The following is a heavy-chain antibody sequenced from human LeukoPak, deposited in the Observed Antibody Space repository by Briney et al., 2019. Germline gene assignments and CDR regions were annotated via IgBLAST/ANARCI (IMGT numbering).Heavy chain of an antibody. V-gene: IGHV4-39*01. D-gene: IGHD3-22*01. CDR2: IYYSGST. CDR1: GGSISSSSYY. J-gene: IGHJ3*02. Sequence: PSETLSLTCTVSGGSISSSSYYWSWIRQPPGKGLEWIGSIYYSGSTYYNPSLKSRVTISVDTSKNQFSLKLSSVTAADTAVYYCASYKRRDSSGYYCDAFDIWGQGTMVTVSS. CDR3: ASYKRRDSSGYYCDAFDI.